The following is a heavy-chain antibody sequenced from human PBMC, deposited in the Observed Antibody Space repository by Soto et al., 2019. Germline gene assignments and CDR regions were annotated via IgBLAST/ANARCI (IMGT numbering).Heavy chain of an antibody. D-gene: IGHD5-18*01. CDR3: ARRGPPTSYSYGYRRPFDY. Sequence: SETLSLTCAVYGGSFSGYYWSWIRQPPGKGLEWIGEINHSGSTNYNPSLKSRVTISVDTSKNQFSLKLSSVTAADTAVYYCARRGPPTSYSYGYRRPFDYWGQGTLVTVSS. J-gene: IGHJ4*02. CDR2: INHSGST. CDR1: GGSFSGYY. V-gene: IGHV4-34*01.